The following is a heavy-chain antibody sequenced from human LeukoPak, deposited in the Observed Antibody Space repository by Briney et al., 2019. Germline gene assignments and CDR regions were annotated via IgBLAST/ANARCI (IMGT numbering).Heavy chain of an antibody. CDR1: GFTFSNYG. CDR3: TSGTGYSSGWYFDY. J-gene: IGHJ4*02. D-gene: IGHD6-19*01. Sequence: GGSLRLSCAASGFTFSNYGMHWVRQAPGKGLEWVTFIRSDGSNKFYADSVKGRFTISRDNSKNTLYLQMNSLRAEDTAVYYCTSGTGYSSGWYFDYWGQGTLVTVSS. V-gene: IGHV3-30*02. CDR2: IRSDGSNK.